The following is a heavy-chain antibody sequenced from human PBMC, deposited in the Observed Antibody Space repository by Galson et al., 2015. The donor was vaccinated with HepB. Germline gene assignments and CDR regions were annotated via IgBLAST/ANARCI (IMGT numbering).Heavy chain of an antibody. Sequence: SLRLSCAGSGFTLRSYAMHWVRQTPGRGLEWMTFISFDGTIKKYADSVKDRFTVSRDNSKNTLYPQMNSLRVADTAVYYCVREYDVVTGVDFWGQGTLVTVS. CDR3: VREYDVVTGVDF. J-gene: IGHJ4*02. V-gene: IGHV3-30-3*01. D-gene: IGHD3-9*01. CDR2: ISFDGTIK. CDR1: GFTLRSYA.